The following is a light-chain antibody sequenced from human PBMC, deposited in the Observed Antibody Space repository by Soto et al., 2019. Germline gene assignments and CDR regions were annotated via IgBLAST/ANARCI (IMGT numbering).Light chain of an antibody. CDR1: SSDVGAYNY. CDR3: CSYTNSAYV. J-gene: IGLJ1*01. V-gene: IGLV2-11*01. Sequence: QSALTQPRSVSGSPGQSVTISCTGTSSDVGAYNYVSWYQQHPAKAPNLMIYDVSKRPSGVPDRFSGSKSGNTASLTISGLQAEDEGDYYCCSYTNSAYVFGTGTKLTV. CDR2: DVS.